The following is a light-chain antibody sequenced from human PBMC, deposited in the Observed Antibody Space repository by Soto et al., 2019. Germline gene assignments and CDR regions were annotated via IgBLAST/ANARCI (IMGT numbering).Light chain of an antibody. CDR1: SSDVGGYDY. CDR3: CSHGGRHSYV. CDR2: GVT. Sequence: QSVLTQPRSVSGSPGQSVTISCTGTSSDVGGYDYVSWYQQHPGKAPKLMIYGVTKRPSGVPDRFSGSKSGNTASLTISGLQAEDESDSYCCSHGGRHSYVFGTGTKVTVL. J-gene: IGLJ1*01. V-gene: IGLV2-11*01.